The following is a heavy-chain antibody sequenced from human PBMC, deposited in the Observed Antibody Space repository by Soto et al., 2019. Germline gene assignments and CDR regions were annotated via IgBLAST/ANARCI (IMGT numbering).Heavy chain of an antibody. CDR3: AKDGLERAVAVFRFDY. D-gene: IGHD6-19*01. CDR2: ISGSGGST. Sequence: EVQLLESGGGLVQPGGSLRLSCAASGFTFSSYAMSWVRQAPGKGLEWVSAISGSGGSTYYADSVKGRFTISRDNSKNTLYLQMNSLIAEDTAVYYCAKDGLERAVAVFRFDYWGQGTLVTVSS. V-gene: IGHV3-23*01. CDR1: GFTFSSYA. J-gene: IGHJ4*02.